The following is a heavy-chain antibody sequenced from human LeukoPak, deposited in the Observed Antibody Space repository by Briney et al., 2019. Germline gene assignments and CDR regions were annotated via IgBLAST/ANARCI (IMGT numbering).Heavy chain of an antibody. D-gene: IGHD3-22*01. J-gene: IGHJ4*02. CDR2: IIPILGIA. CDR3: ARSHDSSGYYFSY. CDR1: GGTFSSYA. Sequence: SVKVSCKASGGTFSSYAISWLRQAPGQGLEWMGRIIPILGIANYAQKFQGRVTITADKSTSTAYMELSSLRSEDTAVYYCARSHDSSGYYFSYWGQGTLVTVSS. V-gene: IGHV1-69*04.